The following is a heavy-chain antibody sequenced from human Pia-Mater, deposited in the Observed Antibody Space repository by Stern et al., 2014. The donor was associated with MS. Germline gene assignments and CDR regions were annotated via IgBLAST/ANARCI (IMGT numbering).Heavy chain of an antibody. CDR2: MSPNSGKS. D-gene: IGHD3-10*01. CDR1: GYTFTTFD. J-gene: IGHJ5*02. Sequence: EQLEESGAEVKKPGASVKVSCKASGYTFTTFDINWVRQAPGQGLEWIGWMSPNSGKSGSAQKFQGRVKNNGETSFNNIAQGGLRSEDTAVYYCVRSVHSYRRGFDPWGQGTLVTVSS. CDR3: VRSVHSYRRGFDP. V-gene: IGHV1-8*01.